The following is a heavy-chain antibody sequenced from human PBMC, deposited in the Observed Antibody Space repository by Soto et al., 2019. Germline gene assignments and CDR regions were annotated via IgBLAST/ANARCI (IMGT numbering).Heavy chain of an antibody. CDR3: GRAGYYDFLTAPHAVFDI. J-gene: IGHJ3*02. CDR2: ISAYNGNT. D-gene: IGHD3-9*01. CDR1: GYTFTSYG. Sequence: ASVKVSCKASGYTFTSYGISWVRQAPGQGLEWMGWISAYNGNTNYAQKLQGRVTMTTDTSTSTAYMELRSLRSDDTAVYYCGRAGYYDFLTAPHAVFDIWGQGKMVTVSS. V-gene: IGHV1-18*01.